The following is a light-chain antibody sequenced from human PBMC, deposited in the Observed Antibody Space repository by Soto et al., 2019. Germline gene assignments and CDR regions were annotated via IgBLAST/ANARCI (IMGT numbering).Light chain of an antibody. CDR2: RNN. J-gene: IGLJ3*02. CDR3: AAWDDSLSGWV. CDR1: ISNIGSNY. Sequence: QSVLTQPPSASGTPGQRVTISCSGSISNIGSNYVYWYQQLPGTAPKLLIYRNNQRPSGVPDRFSGSKSGTSASLAISGLRSEDEADYYCAAWDDSLSGWVFGGGTQLTVL. V-gene: IGLV1-47*01.